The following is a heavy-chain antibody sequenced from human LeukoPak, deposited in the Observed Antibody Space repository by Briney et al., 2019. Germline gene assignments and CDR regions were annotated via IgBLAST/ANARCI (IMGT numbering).Heavy chain of an antibody. CDR1: GFTFSSYA. CDR2: ISYDGSNK. J-gene: IGHJ4*02. D-gene: IGHD6-13*01. CDR3: ARIAVADPGGPFPIDY. Sequence: AGGSLRLSCAASGFTFSSYAMHWVRQAPGKGLEWVAVISYDGSNKYYADSVKGRFTISRDNSKNTLYLQMNSLRAEDTAVYYCARIAVADPGGPFPIDYWGQGTLVTVSS. V-gene: IGHV3-30*04.